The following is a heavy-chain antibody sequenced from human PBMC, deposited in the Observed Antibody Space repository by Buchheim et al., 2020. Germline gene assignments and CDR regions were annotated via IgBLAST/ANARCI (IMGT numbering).Heavy chain of an antibody. D-gene: IGHD3-22*01. CDR1: GDSFSTYA. CDR2: IIPIFGTP. V-gene: IGHV1-69*01. CDR3: ARGPNTSGYYYFY. Sequence: QVQLVQSGAEMKKPGSSVKVSCKSSGDSFSTYAINWIRQAPGHGPEWMGGIIPIFGTPNYAQKFQGRVTITADESTSTSYMELRGLRSDDTALYYCARGPNTSGYYYFYWGQGT. J-gene: IGHJ4*02.